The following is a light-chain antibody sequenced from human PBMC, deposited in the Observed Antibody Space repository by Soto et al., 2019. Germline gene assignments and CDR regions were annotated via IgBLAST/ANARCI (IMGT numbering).Light chain of an antibody. CDR1: QSISNY. J-gene: IGKJ1*01. V-gene: IGKV1-39*01. Sequence: DIQMTQSPSSLSASVGDRVTITCRASQSISNYLHWYQQKPGKAPKLLISAASSLQSGVPSRFSGTGSGTDFSLTISSLQLDDFATYYCQESFTTPGTFGQGTKVEIK. CDR3: QESFTTPGT. CDR2: AAS.